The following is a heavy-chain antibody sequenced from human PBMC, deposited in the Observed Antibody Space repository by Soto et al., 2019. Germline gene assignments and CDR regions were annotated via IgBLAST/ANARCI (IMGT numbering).Heavy chain of an antibody. V-gene: IGHV1-3*01. CDR3: ARGTNAAPGLDY. CDR2: INAGNGNT. D-gene: IGHD1-1*01. CDR1: GYTFTSYA. J-gene: IGHJ4*02. Sequence: ASVKVSCKASGYTFTSYAMHWVRQAPGQGLEWMGWINAGNGNTNYAQKLQGRVTMTTDTSTSTAYMELRSLRSDDTAVYYCARGTNAAPGLDYWGQGILVTVSS.